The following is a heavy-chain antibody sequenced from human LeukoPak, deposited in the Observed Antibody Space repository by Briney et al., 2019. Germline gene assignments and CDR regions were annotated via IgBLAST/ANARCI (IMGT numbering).Heavy chain of an antibody. CDR3: ARGGATIFGVVILLDY. D-gene: IGHD3-3*01. CDR1: GFTFSSYA. V-gene: IGHV3-23*01. CDR2: ISGSGGST. Sequence: GGSLRLSCAASGFTFSSYAMSWVRQAPGKGLEWVSAISGSGGSTYYADSVKGRFTISRDNSKNTLYLQMNSLRAEDTAVYYCARGGATIFGVVILLDYWGQGTLVTVSS. J-gene: IGHJ4*02.